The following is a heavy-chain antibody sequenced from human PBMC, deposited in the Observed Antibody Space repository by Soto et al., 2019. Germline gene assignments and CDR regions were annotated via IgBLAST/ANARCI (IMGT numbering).Heavy chain of an antibody. D-gene: IGHD6-19*01. V-gene: IGHV3-23*01. J-gene: IGHJ6*02. Sequence: PGGSLRLSCAASGFTFSGYAMSWVRQAPGKGLEWVSAISGSGGSTYYADSVKGRFTISRDNSKNTLYLQMNSLRAEDTAVYYCAKVKSSSYYYGMDVWGQGTTVTVSS. CDR2: ISGSGGST. CDR3: AKVKSSSYYYGMDV. CDR1: GFTFSGYA.